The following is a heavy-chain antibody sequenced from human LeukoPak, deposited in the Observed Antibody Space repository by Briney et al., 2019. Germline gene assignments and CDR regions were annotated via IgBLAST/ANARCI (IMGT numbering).Heavy chain of an antibody. CDR1: GFSFNNYG. V-gene: IGHV3-30*18. CDR2: IIYDGYYK. J-gene: IGHJ6*02. D-gene: IGHD3-10*01. Sequence: PGGFLRLSCAASGFSFNNYGMHWVRQAPGKELEWLARIIYDGYYKYYADSVKGRFTISRDDSKNTLYLQMNSLRAEDTAIYYCAKDLITMVRGSETDVWGQGTTVTVSS. CDR3: AKDLITMVRGSETDV.